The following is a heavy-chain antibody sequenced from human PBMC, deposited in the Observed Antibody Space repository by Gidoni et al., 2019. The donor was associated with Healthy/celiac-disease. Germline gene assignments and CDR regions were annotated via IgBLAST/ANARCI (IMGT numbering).Heavy chain of an antibody. CDR1: GFTFSSYA. CDR2: ISGSGGST. Sequence: EVQLLESGGGLVQPGGSLRLSCAASGFTFSSYAMSWVRQAPGKGLEWVSAISGSGGSTYYADSVNGRFTISRDNSKNTLYLQMNSLRAEDTAVYYCAKGSVAAAGTLTGRLGYYGMDVWGQGTTVTVSS. J-gene: IGHJ6*02. D-gene: IGHD6-13*01. V-gene: IGHV3-23*01. CDR3: AKGSVAAAGTLTGRLGYYGMDV.